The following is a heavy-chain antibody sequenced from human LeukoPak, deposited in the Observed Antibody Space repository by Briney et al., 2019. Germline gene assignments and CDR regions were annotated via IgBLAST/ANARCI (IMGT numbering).Heavy chain of an antibody. J-gene: IGHJ4*02. V-gene: IGHV3-53*01. CDR2: IYSGGTT. CDR1: GFTVSSNY. D-gene: IGHD1-14*01. CDR3: ARGNPGGEFY. Sequence: GGSLRLSCAASGFTVSSNYMSWVRQAPGKGLEWVSVIYSGGTTNYADSVKGRFTISRDNSKNTLCLQMNSLRAEDTAVYYCARGNPGGEFYWGQGTLVTVSS.